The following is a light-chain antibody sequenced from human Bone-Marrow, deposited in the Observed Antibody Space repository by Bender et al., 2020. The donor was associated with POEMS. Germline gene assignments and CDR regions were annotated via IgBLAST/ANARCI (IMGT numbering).Light chain of an antibody. CDR1: SSDVGGYNY. J-gene: IGLJ1*01. V-gene: IGLV2-14*03. CDR3: SSYTTSSLYV. CDR2: DVS. Sequence: QSALTQPASVSGSPGQSITISCTGTSSDVGGYNYVSWYQQHPGKAPKFIIYDVSNRPSGVSDRFSGSKSGNTASLTISGLQAEDEADYYCSSYTTSSLYVFGTGTTVTVL.